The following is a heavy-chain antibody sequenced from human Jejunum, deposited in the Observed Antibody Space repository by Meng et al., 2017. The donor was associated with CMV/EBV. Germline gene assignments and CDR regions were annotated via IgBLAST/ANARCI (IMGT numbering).Heavy chain of an antibody. CDR3: ARYNYDSGGSLDY. V-gene: IGHV4-34*12. Sequence: AFYGASFSGYYWRWVRQPPGKGLEWIGEVIPTGSTNYNPSLQSRVTISVDTSKNQFSLKLNSVTAADTAVYYCARYNYDSGGSLDYWGQGALVTVSS. D-gene: IGHD3-22*01. CDR1: GASFSGYY. CDR2: VIPTGST. J-gene: IGHJ4*02.